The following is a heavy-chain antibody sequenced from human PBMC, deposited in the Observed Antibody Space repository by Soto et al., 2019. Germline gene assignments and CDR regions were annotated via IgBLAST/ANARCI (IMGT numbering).Heavy chain of an antibody. CDR2: ISYDGSNK. CDR1: GFTLSNYA. J-gene: IGHJ4*01. Sequence: GGSLRLSCAASGFTLSNYAMHWVRQAPGKGLEWVAVISYDGSNKYYADSVKGRFTISRDNFKNTLYLQMISLRAEDTAVYYCARSYDSSGYYSLDYWGHGTLVTVSS. CDR3: ARSYDSSGYYSLDY. V-gene: IGHV3-30-3*01. D-gene: IGHD3-22*01.